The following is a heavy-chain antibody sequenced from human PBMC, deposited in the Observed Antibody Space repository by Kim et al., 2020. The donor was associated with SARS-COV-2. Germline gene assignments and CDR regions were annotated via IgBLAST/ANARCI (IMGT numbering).Heavy chain of an antibody. CDR3: TTGTTY. CDR1: GLTFSNYW. Sequence: GGSLRLSCVASGLTFSNYWMNRVRQAPGKGLEWVANMNQDGSVKRYVDSVKGRFTVSRDNAKNSLYLQMNTLGAEDTALYYCTTGTTYWGQGIRVTVSS. J-gene: IGHJ4*02. CDR2: MNQDGSVK. V-gene: IGHV3-7*05.